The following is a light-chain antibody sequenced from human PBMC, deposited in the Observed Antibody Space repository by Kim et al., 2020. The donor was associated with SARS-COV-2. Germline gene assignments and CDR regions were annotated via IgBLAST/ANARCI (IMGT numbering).Light chain of an antibody. Sequence: LSPGKKATLSCRASQSVTKNYFAWYLQKPGRAPRLLIYGASSRASGIPDRCSGSGSGTDFTHTISRLDPEDSAVYYCQQYGRLITFGQGTRLEIK. CDR1: QSVTKNY. J-gene: IGKJ5*01. V-gene: IGKV3-20*01. CDR2: GAS. CDR3: QQYGRLIT.